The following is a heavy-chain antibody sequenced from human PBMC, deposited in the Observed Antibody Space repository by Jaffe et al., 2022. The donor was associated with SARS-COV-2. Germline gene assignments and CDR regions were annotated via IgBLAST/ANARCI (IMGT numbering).Heavy chain of an antibody. CDR3: ARDRTTYYYDSSGYSNFDY. V-gene: IGHV1-69*01. Sequence: QVQLVQSGAEVKKPGSSVKVSCKASGGTFSSYAISWVRQAPGQGLEWMGGIIPIFGTANYAQKFQGRVTITADESTSTAYMELSSLRSEDTAVYYCARDRTTYYYDSSGYSNFDYWGQGTLVTVSS. D-gene: IGHD3-22*01. J-gene: IGHJ4*02. CDR1: GGTFSSYA. CDR2: IIPIFGTA.